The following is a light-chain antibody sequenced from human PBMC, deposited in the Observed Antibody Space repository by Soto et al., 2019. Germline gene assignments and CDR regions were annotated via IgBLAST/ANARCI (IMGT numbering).Light chain of an antibody. CDR1: RDITDY. CDR3: QNYNSAPWT. V-gene: IGKV1-27*01. CDR2: AAS. J-gene: IGKJ1*01. Sequence: DIQMTQSPSSLSASVGDRVTITCRASRDITDYLAWYQQKPGQVPKLLIYAASTLHSGVPPRFTASGSGTDFTLTITGLQPEDVATYYCQNYNSAPWTFGQGTKVEF.